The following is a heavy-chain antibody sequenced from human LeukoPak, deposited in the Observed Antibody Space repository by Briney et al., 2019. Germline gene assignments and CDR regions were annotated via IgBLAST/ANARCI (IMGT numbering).Heavy chain of an antibody. Sequence: AGGSLRLSCAASGFTFSSYGMHWVRQAPGKGLEWVALIWYDGSNKYYADSVKGRFTISRDNSKNTLYLQMNSLRAEDTAVYYCARGVAAAGTTLDYWGQGTLVTVSS. CDR1: GFTFSSYG. V-gene: IGHV3-33*01. J-gene: IGHJ4*02. CDR2: IWYDGSNK. CDR3: ARGVAAAGTTLDY. D-gene: IGHD6-13*01.